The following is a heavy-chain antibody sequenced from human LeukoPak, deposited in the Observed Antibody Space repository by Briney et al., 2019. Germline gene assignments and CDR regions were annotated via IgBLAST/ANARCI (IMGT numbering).Heavy chain of an antibody. CDR1: GFIFSHYG. CDR3: ARDAQRGFDYSNSLEY. V-gene: IGHV3-33*01. Sequence: PGRPLRLSCAASGFIFSHYGMHWVRQAPGKGLEWVAVIWSDGSNRFYADSVKGRFTISRDNSQNTVFLQMNSLRAEDTAMYYCARDAQRGFDYSNSLEYWGHGTLVTVSS. D-gene: IGHD4-11*01. J-gene: IGHJ4*01. CDR2: IWSDGSNR.